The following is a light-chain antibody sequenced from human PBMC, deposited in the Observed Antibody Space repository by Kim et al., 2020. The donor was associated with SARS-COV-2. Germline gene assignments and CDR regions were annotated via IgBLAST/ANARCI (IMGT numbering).Light chain of an antibody. J-gene: IGLJ3*02. CDR2: EVT. CDR1: SREVGGFNS. CDR3: SSYTGITNWV. V-gene: IGLV2-8*01. Sequence: GQSDAIASTGTSREVGGFNSVSWYQQRPGKAPKLMIYEVTKRPSGVPDRFSGSKSGNTASLTVSGLQAEDEADYFCSSYTGITNWVFGGGTKLTVL.